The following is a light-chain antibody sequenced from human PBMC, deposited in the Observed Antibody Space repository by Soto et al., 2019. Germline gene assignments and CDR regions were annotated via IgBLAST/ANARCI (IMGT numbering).Light chain of an antibody. V-gene: IGKV1-39*01. CDR2: AAS. CDR1: QDNATY. J-gene: IGKJ5*01. Sequence: DLQMTQSPSSLAASVGTRVTITCLASQDNATYFNWYQQKPGKAPKLLIYAASSLQSGVPSRFSGSGSGTEFTLTISSLQSEDFEVYYCPQYNKWPITFGQGTRLEIK. CDR3: PQYNKWPIT.